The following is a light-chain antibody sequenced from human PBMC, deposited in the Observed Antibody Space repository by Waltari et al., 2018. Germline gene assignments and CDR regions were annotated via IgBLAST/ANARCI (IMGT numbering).Light chain of an antibody. CDR2: NVT. V-gene: IGLV2-14*03. CDR1: NSNLGGFNY. Sequence: QSALTQPASVSGSPGPSITISSTGTNSNLGGFNYVSWYPQHPGKAPKLIIYNVTQRPSGVSDRFSGSKSGNMASLTISGLQADDEADYHCCSYSGSSTSVVLGGGTKLTVL. CDR3: CSYSGSSTSVV. J-gene: IGLJ2*01.